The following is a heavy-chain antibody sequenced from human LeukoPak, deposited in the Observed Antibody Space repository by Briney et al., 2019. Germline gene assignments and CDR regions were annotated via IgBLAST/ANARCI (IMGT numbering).Heavy chain of an antibody. Sequence: SETLSLTCTVSGGSINGYYWSWIRQPPGKGLEWIGYIYYSGSTNYNPSLKSRVTLSVDTSKNQFSLKLTSVTAADTAVYYCARLTSGSYSSCYYIGVWGKGTTVTVSS. CDR3: ARLTSGSYSSCYYIGV. CDR1: GGSINGYY. D-gene: IGHD1-26*01. J-gene: IGHJ6*03. CDR2: IYYSGST. V-gene: IGHV4-59*01.